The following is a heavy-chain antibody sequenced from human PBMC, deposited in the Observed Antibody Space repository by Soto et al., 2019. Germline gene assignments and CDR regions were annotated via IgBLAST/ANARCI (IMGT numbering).Heavy chain of an antibody. Sequence: SETLSLTCTVSGGSISSSSYYWGWIRQPPGKGLEWIGSIYYSGSPYYNPSLKSRVTISVDTSKNQFSLKLSSVTAADTAVYYCARQRPYYDSSGPQFDYWGQGTLVTVSS. CDR3: ARQRPYYDSSGPQFDY. CDR2: IYYSGSP. D-gene: IGHD3-22*01. CDR1: GGSISSSSYY. J-gene: IGHJ4*02. V-gene: IGHV4-39*01.